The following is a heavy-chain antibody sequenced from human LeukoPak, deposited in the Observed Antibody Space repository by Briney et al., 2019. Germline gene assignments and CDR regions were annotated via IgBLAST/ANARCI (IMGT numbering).Heavy chain of an antibody. CDR1: GGSIRRYY. J-gene: IGHJ6*03. CDR3: ARETSQKGAHYMDV. Sequence: SETLSLTCSVSGGSIRRYYWSWIRQPPGKGLEWIGYIYYSGSTNYNPSLKSRVTISVDTSKNQFSLKLSSVTAADTAVYYCARETSQKGAHYMDVWGKGTTITISS. D-gene: IGHD3-16*01. CDR2: IYYSGST. V-gene: IGHV4-59*01.